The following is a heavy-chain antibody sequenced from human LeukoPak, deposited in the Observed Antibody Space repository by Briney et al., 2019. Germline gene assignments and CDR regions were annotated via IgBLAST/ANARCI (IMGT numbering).Heavy chain of an antibody. V-gene: IGHV1-69*06. CDR2: IIPIFGTA. CDR1: GGTFSSYA. D-gene: IGHD3-16*02. J-gene: IGHJ4*02. Sequence: EASVKVCCKASGGTFSSYASSWVRQAPGQGLEWMGGIIPIFGTANYAQKFQGRVTITADKSTSTAYMELSSLRSEDTAVYYCARERNRYYDYVWGSYRYTYFDYWGQGTLVTVSS. CDR3: ARERNRYYDYVWGSYRYTYFDY.